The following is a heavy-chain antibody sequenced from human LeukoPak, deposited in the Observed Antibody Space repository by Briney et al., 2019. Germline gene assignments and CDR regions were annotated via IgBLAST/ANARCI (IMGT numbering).Heavy chain of an antibody. CDR3: ARDTYYDFWSGYYPP. D-gene: IGHD3-3*01. V-gene: IGHV4-34*01. CDR1: GGSFSGYY. Sequence: SETLSLTCAVYGGSFSGYYWSWIRQPPGKGLEWIGEINHSGSTNYNPSLKSRVTISVDTSKNRFSLKLSSVTAADTAVYYCARDTYYDFWSGYYPPWGQGTLVTVSS. J-gene: IGHJ1*01. CDR2: INHSGST.